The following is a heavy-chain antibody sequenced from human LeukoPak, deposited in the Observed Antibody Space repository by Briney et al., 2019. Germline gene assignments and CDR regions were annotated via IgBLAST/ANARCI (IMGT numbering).Heavy chain of an antibody. CDR1: GFTFSDYY. CDR2: ISSSGSTI. CDR3: ARVPAPGYSSGWNQNYYYYYGMDV. J-gene: IGHJ6*02. Sequence: GGSLRLSCAGSGFTFSDYYMSWIRQAPGKGLEWVSYISSSGSTIYYADSVKGRFTISRDNAKNSLYLQMNSLRAEDTAVYYCARVPAPGYSSGWNQNYYYYYGMDVWGQGTTVTVSS. V-gene: IGHV3-11*01. D-gene: IGHD6-19*01.